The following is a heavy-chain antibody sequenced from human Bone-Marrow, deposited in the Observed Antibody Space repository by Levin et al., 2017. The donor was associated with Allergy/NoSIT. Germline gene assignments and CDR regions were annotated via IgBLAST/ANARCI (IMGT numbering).Heavy chain of an antibody. V-gene: IGHV1-24*01. D-gene: IGHD4-23*01. CDR3: ATGGGGNPRYSPDY. CDR2: FDPEDGET. CDR1: GYTLTELS. Sequence: ASVKVSCKVSGYTLTELSMHWVRQAPGKGLEWMGGFDPEDGETIYAQKFQGRVTMTEDTSTDTAYMELSSLRSEDTAVYYCATGGGGNPRYSPDYWGQGTLVTVSS. J-gene: IGHJ4*02.